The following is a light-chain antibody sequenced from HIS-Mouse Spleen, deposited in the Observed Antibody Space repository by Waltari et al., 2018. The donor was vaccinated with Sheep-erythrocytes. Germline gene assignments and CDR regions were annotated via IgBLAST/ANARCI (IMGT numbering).Light chain of an antibody. V-gene: IGLV2-11*01. CDR3: CSYAGSYNHV. CDR2: DVS. CDR1: SSDVGGYNY. Sequence: QSALTQPRSVSGSPGQSVTISCTGTSSDVGGYNYVSWYQQHPGKAPKLMIYDVSKRPTGVPDRFSGSKSGHTASRTISGLQAEDEADYYCCSYAGSYNHVFATGTKVTVL. J-gene: IGLJ1*01.